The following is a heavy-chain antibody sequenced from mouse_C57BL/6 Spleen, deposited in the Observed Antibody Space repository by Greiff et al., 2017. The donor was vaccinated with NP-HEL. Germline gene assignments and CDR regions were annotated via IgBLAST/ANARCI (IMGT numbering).Heavy chain of an antibody. CDR1: GYAFTNYL. V-gene: IGHV1-54*01. J-gene: IGHJ3*01. CDR3: AGGGG. Sequence: VQVVESGAELVRPGTSVKVSCKASGYAFTNYLIEWVKQRPGQGLEWIGVINPGSGGTNYTEKLKGRATLTEDKSSSTTYMQLSRLESEYSAIYCCAGGGGWGQGTLVTVSA. CDR2: INPGSGGT.